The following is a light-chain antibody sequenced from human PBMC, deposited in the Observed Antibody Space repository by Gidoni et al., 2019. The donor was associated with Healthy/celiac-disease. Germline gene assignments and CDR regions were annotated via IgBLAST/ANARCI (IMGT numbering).Light chain of an antibody. CDR1: SSDVGSYNL. J-gene: IGLJ2*01. CDR3: CSYAGSSTLV. Sequence: QSALTQPASASGSPGQSITISCTGTSSDVGSYNLVSWYQQHPSKAPKLMIYKGSKRPSGVSNRFSGSKSGNTASLTISGLQAEDEADYYCCSYAGSSTLVFGGGTKLTVL. CDR2: KGS. V-gene: IGLV2-23*01.